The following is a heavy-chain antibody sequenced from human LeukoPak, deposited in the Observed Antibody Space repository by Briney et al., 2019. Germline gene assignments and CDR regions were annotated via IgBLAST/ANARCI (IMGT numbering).Heavy chain of an antibody. D-gene: IGHD2-8*01. CDR1: GYTLTGYS. J-gene: IGHJ5*02. CDR3: ARENYCTNGVCWAFDP. CDR2: INPNSGGR. V-gene: IGHV1-2*02. Sequence: ASVKVSCKASGYTLTGYSIHWVRQAPGQGLEWMGWINPNSGGRNYAQKFQGRVTVTRDTSISTAYMELSSLRSDDTAVYYCARENYCTNGVCWAFDPWGQGTLVTVSS.